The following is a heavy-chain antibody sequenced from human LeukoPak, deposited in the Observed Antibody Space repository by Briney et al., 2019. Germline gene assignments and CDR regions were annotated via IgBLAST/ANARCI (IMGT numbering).Heavy chain of an antibody. CDR1: GFTFSSYG. Sequence: GGSLRLSCAASGFTFSSYGMHWVRQAPGKGLEWVAFIRYDGSNKYYADSVKGRFTISRDNSKNTLYLQMNSLRAEDTAVYYCAKDQRWIQLWLSGYFDYWGQGTLVTVSS. V-gene: IGHV3-30*02. CDR2: IRYDGSNK. CDR3: AKDQRWIQLWLSGYFDY. J-gene: IGHJ4*02. D-gene: IGHD5-18*01.